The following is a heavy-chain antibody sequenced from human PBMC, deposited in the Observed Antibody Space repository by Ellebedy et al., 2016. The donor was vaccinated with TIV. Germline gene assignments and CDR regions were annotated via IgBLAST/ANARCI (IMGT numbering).Heavy chain of an antibody. D-gene: IGHD3-16*01. V-gene: IGHV1-8*01. Sequence: AASVKVSCKASGYTFTTYDINWVRQATGQGLEWMGWMSPNNGNPGYAQKFQGRVTMPRDTSISTAYMELSTLTSEDTSVYYCAIASDRSTYRPFDYWGQGILVTVSS. CDR1: GYTFTTYD. J-gene: IGHJ4*02. CDR2: MSPNNGNP. CDR3: AIASDRSTYRPFDY.